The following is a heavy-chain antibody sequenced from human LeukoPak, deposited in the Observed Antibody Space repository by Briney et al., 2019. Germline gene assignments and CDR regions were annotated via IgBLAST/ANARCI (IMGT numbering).Heavy chain of an antibody. J-gene: IGHJ4*02. V-gene: IGHV3-74*01. CDR3: ARIGYSSSSFDY. D-gene: IGHD6-6*01. CDR1: GFTFSSHW. Sequence: GGSPRLSCAASGFTFSSHWMHWVRQAPGKGLVWVSRINSDGSSISYADSVKGRFTISRDNAKNSVFLQINSLRAEDTAIYYCARIGYSSSSFDYWGQGTLVTVSS. CDR2: INSDGSSI.